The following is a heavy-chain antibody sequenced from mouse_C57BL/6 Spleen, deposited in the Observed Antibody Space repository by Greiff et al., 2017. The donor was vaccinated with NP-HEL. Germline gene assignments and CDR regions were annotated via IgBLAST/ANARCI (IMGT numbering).Heavy chain of an antibody. CDR1: GFTFSDYG. J-gene: IGHJ1*03. CDR3: ARQYYGSRGWYFDV. CDR2: ISNLAYSI. D-gene: IGHD1-1*01. Sequence: EVKLVESGGGLVQPGGSLKLSCAASGFTFSDYGMAWVRQAPRKGPEWVAFISNLAYSIYYADTVTGRFPISRENAKNTLYLEMSSLRSEDTAMYYCARQYYGSRGWYFDVWGTGTTVTVSS. V-gene: IGHV5-15*01.